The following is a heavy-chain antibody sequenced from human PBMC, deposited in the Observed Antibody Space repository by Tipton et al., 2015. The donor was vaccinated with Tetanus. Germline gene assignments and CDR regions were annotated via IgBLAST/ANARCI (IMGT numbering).Heavy chain of an antibody. CDR3: ARDHVFGDGYNYE. CDR2: IYHSGST. V-gene: IGHV4-59*12. Sequence: TLSLTCTVSGGSISSYYWSWIRQPPGKGLEWIGEIYHSGSTNYNPSLKSRVTISVDKSKNQFSLKLSSVTAADTAVYYCARDHVFGDGYNYEWGQGTLVTVSS. D-gene: IGHD5-24*01. J-gene: IGHJ4*02. CDR1: GGSISSYY.